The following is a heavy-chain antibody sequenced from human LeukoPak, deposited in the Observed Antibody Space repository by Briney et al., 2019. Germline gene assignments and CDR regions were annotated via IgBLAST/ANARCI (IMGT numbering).Heavy chain of an antibody. CDR1: GFTFSSYS. CDR2: ISSSSSYI. J-gene: IGHJ4*02. D-gene: IGHD2-21*02. CDR3: ARGMVVTAIRGGAHFDY. V-gene: IGHV3-21*01. Sequence: GGSLRLSCAASGFTFSSYSMNWVRQAPGKGLEWVSSISSSSSYIYYADSVKGRFTISRDNAKNSLYLQMNSLRAEDTAVYYCARGMVVTAIRGGAHFDYWGQGTLVTVSS.